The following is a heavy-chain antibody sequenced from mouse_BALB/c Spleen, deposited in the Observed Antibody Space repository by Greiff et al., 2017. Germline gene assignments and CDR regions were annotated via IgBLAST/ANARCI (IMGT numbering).Heavy chain of an antibody. CDR1: GYTFSSYW. J-gene: IGHJ4*01. D-gene: IGHD1-1*01. CDR2: ILPGSGST. Sequence: VQLQQSGAELMKPGASVKISCKATGYTFSSYWIEWVKQRPGHGLEWIGEILPGSGSTNYNEKFKGKATFTADTSSNTAYMQLSSLTSEDSAVYYCARITTVYYAMDYWGQGTSVTVSS. V-gene: IGHV1-9*01. CDR3: ARITTVYYAMDY.